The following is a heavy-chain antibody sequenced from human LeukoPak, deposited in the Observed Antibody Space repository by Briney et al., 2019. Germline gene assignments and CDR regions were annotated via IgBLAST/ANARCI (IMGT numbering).Heavy chain of an antibody. CDR3: ARFDSSGGL. CDR1: GFTFSSYA. V-gene: IGHV3-64*01. D-gene: IGHD3-9*01. J-gene: IGHJ4*02. Sequence: GGSLRLSCAASGFTFSSYAMHWARQAPGKGLEYVSAISSNGGSTYYANSVKGRFTISRDNSKNTLYLQMGSLRAEDMAVYYCARFDSSGGLWGQGTLVTVSS. CDR2: ISSNGGST.